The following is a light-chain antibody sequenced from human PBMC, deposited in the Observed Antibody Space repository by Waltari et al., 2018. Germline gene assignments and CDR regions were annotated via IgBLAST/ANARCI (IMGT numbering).Light chain of an antibody. CDR2: DVS. V-gene: IGLV2-14*03. Sequence: QSALTQPASVSGSPGQSIAISCTGTSSDVGGYNFVAWYQQHPDKAPKLIIFDVSDRPSGVSNRFSGSKSGNTASLTISGLQAEDEADYYCSSYTISSNSFSVFGTGTKVTVL. CDR1: SSDVGGYNF. CDR3: SSYTISSNSFSV. J-gene: IGLJ1*01.